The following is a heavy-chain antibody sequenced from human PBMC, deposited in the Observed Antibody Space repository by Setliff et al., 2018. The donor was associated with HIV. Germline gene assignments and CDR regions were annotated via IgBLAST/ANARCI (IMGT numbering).Heavy chain of an antibody. V-gene: IGHV4-39*01. CDR2: IFYTGST. CDR3: ARRGRDGVFIMFATGFDP. CDR1: GGSISSSTYY. J-gene: IGHJ5*02. Sequence: PSETLSLTCSVSGGSISSSTYYWGWIRQPPGKGLEWIGDIFYTGSTYYNPSLKSRVAISVDTSENQFSLKLNSVTAADTAVYYRARRGRDGVFIMFATGFDPWGQGALVTVSS. D-gene: IGHD2-8*01.